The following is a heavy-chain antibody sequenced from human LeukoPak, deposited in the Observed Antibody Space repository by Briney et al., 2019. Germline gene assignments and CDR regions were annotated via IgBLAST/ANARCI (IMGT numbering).Heavy chain of an antibody. Sequence: PSETLSLTCTVSGGSINSYSWNWIRQSPGKGLEWIGFIYATGSTDYNPSLNGRVTLSMDTSKNQFFLKLRSVTAADTAIYFCARRVSQGSRPSNDNWFAPWGQGTLVTVSS. V-gene: IGHV4-4*09. CDR1: GGSINSYS. J-gene: IGHJ5*02. CDR2: IYATGST. CDR3: ARRVSQGSRPSNDNWFAP. D-gene: IGHD6-6*01.